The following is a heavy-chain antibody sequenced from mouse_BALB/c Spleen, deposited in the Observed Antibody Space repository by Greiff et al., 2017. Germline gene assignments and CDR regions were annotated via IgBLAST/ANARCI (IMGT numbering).Heavy chain of an antibody. Sequence: EVKVVESGGGLVKPGGSLKLSCAASGFTFSSYTMSWVRQTPEKRLEWVATISSGGSYTYYPDSVKGRFTISRDNAKNTLYLQMSSLKSEDTAMYYCTRDHDYYGSTPVAYWGQGTLVTVSA. J-gene: IGHJ3*01. CDR2: ISSGGSYT. D-gene: IGHD1-1*01. CDR3: TRDHDYYGSTPVAY. CDR1: GFTFSSYT. V-gene: IGHV5-6-4*01.